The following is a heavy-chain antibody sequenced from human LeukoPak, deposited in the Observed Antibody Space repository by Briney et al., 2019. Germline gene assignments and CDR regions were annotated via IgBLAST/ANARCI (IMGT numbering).Heavy chain of an antibody. CDR1: GFSVSSNY. CDR2: LYSDGST. D-gene: IGHD2/OR15-2a*01. J-gene: IGHJ4*02. CDR3: ARDSSSFPIYFDY. V-gene: IGHV3-53*01. Sequence: GGSLRLSCVASGFSVSSNYMSWVRQAPGKGLEWVSLLYSDGSTFYADSVKGRFTIPRDNSKNTLYLQMNRLRAEDTAVYYCARDSSSFPIYFDYWGQGTLVTVSS.